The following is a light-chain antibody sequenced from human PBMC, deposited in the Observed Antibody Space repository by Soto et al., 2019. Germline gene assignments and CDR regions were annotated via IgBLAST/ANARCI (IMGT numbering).Light chain of an antibody. J-gene: IGLJ1*01. CDR2: SNN. CDR3: AAWDDSLNGRL. V-gene: IGLV1-44*01. Sequence: QSVLTQPPSASGTPGQRVTSSCSGSGSNIGSNTVDWYQQLPGTAPKLLIYSNNQRPSGVPDRFSGSKSGTSVSLAISGLQSEHEADYSCAAWDDSLNGRLFGTGTKLTVL. CDR1: GSNIGSNT.